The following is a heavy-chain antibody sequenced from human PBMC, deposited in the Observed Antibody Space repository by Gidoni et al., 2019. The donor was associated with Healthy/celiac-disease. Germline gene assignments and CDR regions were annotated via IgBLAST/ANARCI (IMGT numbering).Heavy chain of an antibody. CDR3: AKVYMLNYYDPVYYFDY. CDR2: ISGSGGST. Sequence: EVQLLESGGGLVQPGGSLRLSCAASGFTFISYAMRWVRQAPGKGLGWVSAISGSGGSTYYADSVKGRFTISRDNSKNTLYLQMNSLRAEDTAVYYCAKVYMLNYYDPVYYFDYWGQGTLVTVSS. V-gene: IGHV3-23*01. CDR1: GFTFISYA. J-gene: IGHJ4*02. D-gene: IGHD3-22*01.